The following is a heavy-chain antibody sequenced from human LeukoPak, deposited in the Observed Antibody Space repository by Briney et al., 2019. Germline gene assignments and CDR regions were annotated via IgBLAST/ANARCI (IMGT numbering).Heavy chain of an antibody. Sequence: GGSLRLSCAASGFIFNTYSMNWVRQAPGKGLEWVSYISSSSSTIKYADSVKGRFTISRDNAKNSLFLQMNSLRAEDTAVYYCARVYTSSWYDYWGQGTLVTVSS. CDR1: GFIFNTYS. J-gene: IGHJ4*02. D-gene: IGHD6-13*01. V-gene: IGHV3-48*01. CDR3: ARVYTSSWYDY. CDR2: ISSSSSTI.